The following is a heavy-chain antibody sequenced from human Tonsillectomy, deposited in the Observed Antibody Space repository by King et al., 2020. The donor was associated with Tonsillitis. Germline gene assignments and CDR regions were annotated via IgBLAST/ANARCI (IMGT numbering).Heavy chain of an antibody. CDR3: AKGPDYGDLEM. D-gene: IGHD4-17*01. Sequence: VQLVESGGGVVQPGGSLRLSCGASGLTFRSYGMHWLRQAPGKGLEWVAFIRYDGNKKYYADSVKGRFTISRDNSKSTLSLQMNSLTADDTAVYYCAKGPDYGDLEMWGQGTLVTVSS. V-gene: IGHV3-30*02. CDR1: GLTFRSYG. J-gene: IGHJ4*02. CDR2: IRYDGNKK.